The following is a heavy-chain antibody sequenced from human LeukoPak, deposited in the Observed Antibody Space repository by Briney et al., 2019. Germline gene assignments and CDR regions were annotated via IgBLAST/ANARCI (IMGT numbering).Heavy chain of an antibody. Sequence: SVKVSCKASGGTLISYAISWVRQAPGQGLEWMGGIIPIFGTANYAQKFRGRVTITADESTCTAYMELSSLRSEDTAVYYCARGLRRAAAGLDYWGQGTLVTVSS. V-gene: IGHV1-69*13. CDR3: ARGLRRAAAGLDY. D-gene: IGHD6-13*01. CDR2: IIPIFGTA. J-gene: IGHJ4*02. CDR1: GGTLISYA.